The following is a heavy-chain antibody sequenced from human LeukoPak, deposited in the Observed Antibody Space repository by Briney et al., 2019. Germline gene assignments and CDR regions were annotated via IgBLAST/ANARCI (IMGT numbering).Heavy chain of an antibody. CDR2: IYYSGST. Sequence: PSEALSLTCSVSGGSISSYYWSWIRQPPGKGLEWIGYIYYSGSTNYNPSLKSRVTISVDTSKNQFSLKLSSVTAADTAVYYCARDRSSGWYGGFDYWGQGTLVTVSS. D-gene: IGHD6-19*01. CDR1: GGSISSYY. J-gene: IGHJ4*02. V-gene: IGHV4-59*01. CDR3: ARDRSSGWYGGFDY.